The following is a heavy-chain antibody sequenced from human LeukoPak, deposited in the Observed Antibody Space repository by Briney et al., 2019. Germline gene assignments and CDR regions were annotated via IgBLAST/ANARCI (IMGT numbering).Heavy chain of an antibody. D-gene: IGHD1-26*01. CDR3: ARSGSYYAYYFDY. CDR1: GFTFSSYA. V-gene: IGHV3-30-3*01. J-gene: IGHJ4*02. Sequence: SGGSLRLSCAASGFTFSSYAMHWVRQAPGKGLEWVAVISYDGSNKYYADSVKGRFTISRDNSKNTLYLQMNSLRAEDTAVYYCARSGSYYAYYFDYWGQGTLVTVSS. CDR2: ISYDGSNK.